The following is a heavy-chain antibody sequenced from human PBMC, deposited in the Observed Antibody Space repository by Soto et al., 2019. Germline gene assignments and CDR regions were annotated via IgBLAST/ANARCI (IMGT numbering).Heavy chain of an antibody. V-gene: IGHV3-33*01. CDR2: ISYDGSNK. CDR3: ARDYPPTVTPHYYMDV. Sequence: QVQLVESGGGVVQPGRSLRLSCAASGFTFSAYGMHWVRQAPGRGLEWVAVISYDGSNKYYADSVRGRFSISRDNSKNRLYLKMNSLRAEDTAVYYCARDYPPTVTPHYYMDVWGKGTTVTVSS. CDR1: GFTFSAYG. D-gene: IGHD4-17*01. J-gene: IGHJ6*03.